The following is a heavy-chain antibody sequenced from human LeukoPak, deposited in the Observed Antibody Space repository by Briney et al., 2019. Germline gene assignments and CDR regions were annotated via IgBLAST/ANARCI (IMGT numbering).Heavy chain of an antibody. CDR1: GFTFNTYS. Sequence: GGSLRLSCTASGFTFNTYSMNWLRQAPGKGLEWVASISSGSGYKYYADSVKGRFSISRDSAKNSLYLQMNSLRAEDTAVYYCARETDNTWAYAFDIWGQGTMVTVSS. J-gene: IGHJ3*02. CDR2: ISSGSGYK. CDR3: ARETDNTWAYAFDI. D-gene: IGHD1-14*01. V-gene: IGHV3-21*01.